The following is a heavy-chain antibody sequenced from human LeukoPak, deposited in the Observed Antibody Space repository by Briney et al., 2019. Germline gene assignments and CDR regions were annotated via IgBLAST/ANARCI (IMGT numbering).Heavy chain of an antibody. CDR3: ARQTSAGTHPYY. J-gene: IGHJ4*02. V-gene: IGHV5-51*01. D-gene: IGHD6-19*01. CDR1: GYRFTNYW. Sequence: GESLKISCKGSGYRFTNYWIGWVRQMPGKGLEWMGIIYPGDSDTRYSPSFQGQVTISADKSTSTAYLQWSSLKASDTGIYYCARQTSAGTHPYYWGQGTLVTVSS. CDR2: IYPGDSDT.